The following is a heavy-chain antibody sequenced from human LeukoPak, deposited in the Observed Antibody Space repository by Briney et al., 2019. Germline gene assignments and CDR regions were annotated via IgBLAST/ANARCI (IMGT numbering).Heavy chain of an antibody. D-gene: IGHD3-22*01. V-gene: IGHV4-39*07. CDR2: IYYSGST. J-gene: IGHJ4*02. Sequence: SETLSLTCTVSGGSISSSSYYWGWIRQPPGKGLEWIGSIYYSGSTYYNPSLKSRVTISVDTSKNQFSLKLSSVTAADTAVYYCARVRMIVVVIPSRYFDYWGQGTLVTVSS. CDR1: GGSISSSSYY. CDR3: ARVRMIVVVIPSRYFDY.